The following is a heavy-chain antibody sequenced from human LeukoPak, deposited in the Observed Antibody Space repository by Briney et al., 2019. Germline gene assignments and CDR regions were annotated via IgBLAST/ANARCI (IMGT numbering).Heavy chain of an antibody. Sequence: ASVRVSCKASGYTFTSYGISWVRQAPGQGLEWMGWINPNSGGTKYAQKFQGRVTMTRDTSITTAYMELTSLEFDDTAVYYCARTRLTGDPYEAFDIWGQGTMVTVSS. CDR3: ARTRLTGDPYEAFDI. D-gene: IGHD7-27*01. CDR2: INPNSGGT. CDR1: GYTFTSYG. V-gene: IGHV1-2*02. J-gene: IGHJ3*02.